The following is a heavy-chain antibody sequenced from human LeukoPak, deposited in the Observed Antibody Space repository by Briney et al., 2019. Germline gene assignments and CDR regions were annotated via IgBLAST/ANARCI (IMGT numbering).Heavy chain of an antibody. CDR2: ISSSSSYI. Sequence: GGSLRLSCAASGFTFSSYSMNWVRQAPGKGLEWVSSISSSSSYIYYADSVKGRFTISTYNAKNSLYLQMNSLRDEDTAVYYCARVARGVLDYWGQGTLVTVSS. V-gene: IGHV3-21*01. D-gene: IGHD3-10*01. J-gene: IGHJ4*02. CDR1: GFTFSSYS. CDR3: ARVARGVLDY.